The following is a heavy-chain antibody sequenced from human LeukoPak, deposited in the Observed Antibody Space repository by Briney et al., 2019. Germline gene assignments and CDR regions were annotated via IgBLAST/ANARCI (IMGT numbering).Heavy chain of an antibody. V-gene: IGHV4-34*01. CDR1: GGSFSGYY. D-gene: IGHD2-2*01. Sequence: PSETLSLTCAVYGGSFSGYYWSWIRQPPGKGLEWIGAINHSGSTNYNPSLKSRVTISVDTSKNQFSLKLCSVTAADTAVYYCARDQYQLLRKGTYYYYGMDVWGKGTTVTVSS. J-gene: IGHJ6*04. CDR3: ARDQYQLLRKGTYYYYGMDV. CDR2: INHSGST.